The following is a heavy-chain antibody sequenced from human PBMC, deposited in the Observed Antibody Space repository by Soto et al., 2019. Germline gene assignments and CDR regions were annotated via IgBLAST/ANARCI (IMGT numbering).Heavy chain of an antibody. V-gene: IGHV3-23*01. CDR1: GFTFSSYA. J-gene: IGHJ6*02. D-gene: IGHD2-2*01. Sequence: GALRLSCAASGFTFSSYAMTWVRRAPGKGLEWVSAISGTGGGTYYADSVKGRFTVSRDNSKNTLYLQMNSLRAEDTAVYYCARDQYGMDVWGQGTTVTVS. CDR2: ISGTGGGT. CDR3: ARDQYGMDV.